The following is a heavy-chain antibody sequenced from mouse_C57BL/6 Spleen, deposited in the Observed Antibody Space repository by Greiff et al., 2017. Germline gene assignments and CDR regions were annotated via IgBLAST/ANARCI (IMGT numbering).Heavy chain of an antibody. V-gene: IGHV14-3*01. Sequence: VQLKQSVAELVRPGASVKLSCTASGFNIKNTYMHWVKQRPEQGLEWIGRIDPANGTTKYAPKFQGKATITADTSSNTAYLQLSSLTSEDTAIXYCARCGNYHDWYFDVWGTGTTVTVSS. D-gene: IGHD2-1*01. CDR2: IDPANGTT. CDR3: ARCGNYHDWYFDV. J-gene: IGHJ1*03. CDR1: GFNIKNTY.